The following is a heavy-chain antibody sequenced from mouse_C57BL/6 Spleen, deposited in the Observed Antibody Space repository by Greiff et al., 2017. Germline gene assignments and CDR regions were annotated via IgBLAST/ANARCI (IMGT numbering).Heavy chain of an antibody. D-gene: IGHD1-1*01. Sequence: QVQLKQPGAELVRPGSSVKLSCKASGYTFTSYWMHWVKQRPIQGLEWIGNIDPSDSETHYNQKFKDKATLTVDKSSSTAYMQLSSLTSEDSAVXYCARRGYYGSSYDYYAMDYWGQGTSVTVSS. J-gene: IGHJ4*01. V-gene: IGHV1-52*01. CDR3: ARRGYYGSSYDYYAMDY. CDR1: GYTFTSYW. CDR2: IDPSDSET.